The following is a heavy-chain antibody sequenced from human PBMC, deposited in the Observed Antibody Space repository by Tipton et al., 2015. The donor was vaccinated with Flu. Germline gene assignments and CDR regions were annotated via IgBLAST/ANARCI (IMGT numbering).Heavy chain of an antibody. J-gene: IGHJ3*02. V-gene: IGHV4-59*01. D-gene: IGHD7-27*01. CDR1: GDYISDYY. CDR3: ARGNWGGAFDT. CDR2: IHHTGKT. Sequence: TLSLTCIVSGDYISDYYWNWIRQSPGGGLEWLGYIHHTGKTNQNPSLKSRLTVSVDTSRNQFSLTSNSVTAADTAVYFCARGNWGGAFDTWGQGTMVTVSS.